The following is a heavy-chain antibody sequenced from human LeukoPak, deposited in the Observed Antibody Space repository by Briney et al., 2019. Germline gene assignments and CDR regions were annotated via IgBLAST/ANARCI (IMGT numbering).Heavy chain of an antibody. CDR2: ISAYNGNT. CDR3: ARVNWGYQGPVRKHYGMDV. Sequence: ASVKVSCKASGYTFTSYGISWVRQAPGQGLEWMGWISAYNGNTNYAQKLQGRVTMTTDTSTSTAYMELRSLRSDDTAVYYCARVNWGYQGPVRKHYGMDVWGQGTTVTVSS. J-gene: IGHJ6*02. V-gene: IGHV1-18*01. CDR1: GYTFTSYG. D-gene: IGHD7-27*01.